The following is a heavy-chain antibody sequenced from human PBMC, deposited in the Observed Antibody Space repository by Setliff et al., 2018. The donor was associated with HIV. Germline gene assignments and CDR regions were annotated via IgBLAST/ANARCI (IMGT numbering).Heavy chain of an antibody. CDR1: GFTFSDSV. J-gene: IGHJ3*01. Sequence: GGSLRLSCTASGFTFSDSVMHWVRQPPGKGLEWVAAISVDGSGKRYVDSVKGRFTISRDNAKNSLYLQMNSLRDEDTAVYYCGRETWYTVFDWGQGTMVTVSS. CDR3: GRETWYTVFD. CDR2: ISVDGSGK. V-gene: IGHV3-30*07. D-gene: IGHD1-20*01.